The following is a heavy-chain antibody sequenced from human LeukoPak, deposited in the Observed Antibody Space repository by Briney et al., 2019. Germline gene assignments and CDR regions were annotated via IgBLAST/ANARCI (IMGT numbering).Heavy chain of an antibody. D-gene: IGHD3-10*01. CDR2: ISAFNVNT. Sequence: ASVKVSCKASGYTFTSYGVSWVRQAPGQGLEWMGWISAFNVNTNYAQKLQGRVTMTTDTSTSTAYMELRSLRSDDTAVYYCARESFYGSGGALDIWGQGTMVTVSS. CDR3: ARESFYGSGGALDI. V-gene: IGHV1-18*01. J-gene: IGHJ3*02. CDR1: GYTFTSYG.